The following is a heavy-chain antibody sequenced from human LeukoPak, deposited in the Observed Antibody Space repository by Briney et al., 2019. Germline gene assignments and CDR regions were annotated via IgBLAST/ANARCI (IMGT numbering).Heavy chain of an antibody. Sequence: PGGSLRLSCAASGFTFSSYSMNWVRQAPGKGMEWVSSISSSSSYIYYADSVKGRFTISRDNAKNSLYLQMNSLRAEDTAVYYCAGQLYLTSGSYYKNWGQGTLVTVSS. D-gene: IGHD3-10*01. J-gene: IGHJ4*02. V-gene: IGHV3-21*01. CDR3: AGQLYLTSGSYYKN. CDR1: GFTFSSYS. CDR2: ISSSSSYI.